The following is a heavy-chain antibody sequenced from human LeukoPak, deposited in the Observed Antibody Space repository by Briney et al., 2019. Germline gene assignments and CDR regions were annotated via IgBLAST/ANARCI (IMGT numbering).Heavy chain of an antibody. D-gene: IGHD3-10*01. V-gene: IGHV4-59*01. CDR2: IYYSGST. Sequence: SETLSLTCTVSGGSISSYYWSWIRQPPGKGLEWIGYIYYSGSTNYNPSLKSRVTISVDTSKNQFSLKLSPVTAADTAVYYCARAVWFGELLTAFDYWGQGTLVTVSS. CDR1: GGSISSYY. CDR3: ARAVWFGELLTAFDY. J-gene: IGHJ4*02.